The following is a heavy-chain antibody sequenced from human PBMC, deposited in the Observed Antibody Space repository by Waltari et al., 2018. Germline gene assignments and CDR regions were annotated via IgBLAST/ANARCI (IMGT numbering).Heavy chain of an antibody. CDR2: ITSGGDT. V-gene: IGHV3-23*01. J-gene: IGHJ4*02. Sequence: EVQLLESGGGLVQPGESLRLSCVASGFTFSSCALSWVRQAPGKGLEWVSSITSGGDTHYADSVKGRFSISRDNSEKTLFLQMNSLRAEDTAVYYCVKDGANDNILHNYWGQGTLVTVSS. CDR3: VKDGANDNILHNY. CDR1: GFTFSSCA. D-gene: IGHD2-15*01.